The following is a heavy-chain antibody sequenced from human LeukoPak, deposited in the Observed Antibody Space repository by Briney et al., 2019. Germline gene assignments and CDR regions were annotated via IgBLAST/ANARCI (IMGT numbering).Heavy chain of an antibody. CDR3: TTDEGKAAAPFDY. CDR1: GIAFKNAW. CDR2: IRDKTAGGTI. Sequence: GGSLRLSCAVSGIAFKNAWLTWVRQAPGKGLEWVGRIRDKTAGGTIEYAAPVKGRYTISRDDSKSTLYLQMNSLKIEDTAMYFCTTDEGKAAAPFDYWGQGTLVTVSS. J-gene: IGHJ4*02. D-gene: IGHD6-13*01. V-gene: IGHV3-15*01.